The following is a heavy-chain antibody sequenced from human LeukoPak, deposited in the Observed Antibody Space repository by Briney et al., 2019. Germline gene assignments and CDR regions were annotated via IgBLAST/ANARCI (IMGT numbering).Heavy chain of an antibody. CDR1: GFTFSSHE. Sequence: GGSLRLSCAASGFTFSSHEMNWVRQAPGKGLEWVSYISGSGSTIYYADSVKGRFTISRDNDKNSLYLQMNSLRAEDTAVYYCARVPHSSGYFDYWGQGSLVTVSS. CDR2: ISGSGSTI. J-gene: IGHJ4*02. V-gene: IGHV3-48*03. D-gene: IGHD3-3*01. CDR3: ARVPHSSGYFDY.